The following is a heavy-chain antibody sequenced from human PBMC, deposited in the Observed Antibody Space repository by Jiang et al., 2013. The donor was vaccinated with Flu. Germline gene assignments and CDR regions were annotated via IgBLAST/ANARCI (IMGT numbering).Heavy chain of an antibody. CDR3: ARSSGSSWDHYQYGMFV. CDR2: ISTISGTA. Sequence: VQLVESGAEVKKPGSSVKVSCKSSGGTFRSYSFSWVRQVPGKGLEWMGGISTISGTADYAETFQGGVTIEADESTSTVSMEVSSLRSEDTAVYYCARSSGSSWDHYQYGMFVWGQGTTVTVPS. J-gene: IGHJ6*02. D-gene: IGHD3-10*01. V-gene: IGHV1-69*01. CDR1: GGTFRSYS.